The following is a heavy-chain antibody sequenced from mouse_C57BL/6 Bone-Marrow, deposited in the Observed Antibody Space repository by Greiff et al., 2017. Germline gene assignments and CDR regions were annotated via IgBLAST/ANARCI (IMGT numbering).Heavy chain of an antibody. CDR3: ASSYYSNYDPTWFAY. V-gene: IGHV5-9*01. D-gene: IGHD2-5*01. CDR1: GFTFSSYT. CDR2: ISGGGGNT. Sequence: EVKLVESGGGLVKPGGSLKLSCAASGFTFSSYTMSWVRQTPEKRLEWVATISGGGGNTYYPDSVKGRFTISRYNAKNTLYLQMSSLRSEDTALYYCASSYYSNYDPTWFAYWGQGTLVTVSA. J-gene: IGHJ3*01.